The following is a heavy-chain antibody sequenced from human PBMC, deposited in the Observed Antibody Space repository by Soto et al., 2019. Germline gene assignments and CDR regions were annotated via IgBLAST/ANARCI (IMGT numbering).Heavy chain of an antibody. CDR2: ISYDGSNK. Sequence: QVQLVESGGGVVQPGRSLRLSCAASGFTFSSYGMHWVRQAPGKGLEWVACISYDGSNKHYADSVKGRFTISRDTSKNTLYLQMNSLGPEETAVYYCAKSRGGYPYYYYGLDVWGQGTTFTVS. CDR3: AKSRGGYPYYYYGLDV. J-gene: IGHJ6*02. D-gene: IGHD1-26*01. CDR1: GFTFSSYG. V-gene: IGHV3-30*18.